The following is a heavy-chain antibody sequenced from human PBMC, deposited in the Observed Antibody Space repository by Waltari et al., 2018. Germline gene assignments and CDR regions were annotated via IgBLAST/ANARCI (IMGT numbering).Heavy chain of an antibody. J-gene: IGHJ4*02. V-gene: IGHV4-39*07. D-gene: IGHD3-9*01. CDR1: GGSLSSSSYY. CDR3: ARVVDYDILTGRMYYFDY. CDR2: IYYSGNT. Sequence: QLQLQESGPGLVKPSETLSLTCTVSGGSLSSSSYYWGWIRQPPGKGLEWIGSIYYSGNTYYNPSLKSRVTISVDTSKNQFSLNLTSVTAADTAVYYCARVVDYDILTGRMYYFDYWGQGTLVTVSS.